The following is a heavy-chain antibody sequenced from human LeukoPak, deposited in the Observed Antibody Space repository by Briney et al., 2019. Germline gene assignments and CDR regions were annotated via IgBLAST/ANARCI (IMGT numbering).Heavy chain of an antibody. CDR1: GFTFSSYA. V-gene: IGHV3-30-3*01. CDR3: ATRGIAAAGAYFDY. Sequence: PGGSLRLSCAASGFTFSSYAMHWVRQAPGKGLEWVAVISYDGSNKYYADSVKGRLTISRDNSKNTLYLQMNSLRAEDTAVYYCATRGIAAAGAYFDYWGQGTLVTVPS. J-gene: IGHJ4*02. CDR2: ISYDGSNK. D-gene: IGHD6-13*01.